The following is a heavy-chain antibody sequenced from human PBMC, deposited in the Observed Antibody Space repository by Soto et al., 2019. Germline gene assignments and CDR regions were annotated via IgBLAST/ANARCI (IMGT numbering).Heavy chain of an antibody. V-gene: IGHV3-23*01. CDR1: GFTFSNYA. CDR2: ISGSGGST. CDR3: AKSNYYSSTGHFDY. Sequence: HPGGSLRLSCAASGFTFSNYAMRWVRQAPGKGLEWVSNISGSGGSTDYADSVKGRFTSSRDNSKNTLYLQMDSLRAEDTAVYYSAKSNYYSSTGHFDYWGQGTLVTVSS. D-gene: IGHD3-22*01. J-gene: IGHJ4*02.